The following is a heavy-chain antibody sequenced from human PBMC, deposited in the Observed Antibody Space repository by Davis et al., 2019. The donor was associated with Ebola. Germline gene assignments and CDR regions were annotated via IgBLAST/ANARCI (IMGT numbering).Heavy chain of an antibody. D-gene: IGHD5-12*01. Sequence: GESLKISCAASGFTFSSYGMHWVRQAPGKGLEWVAVIWYDGSNKYYADSVKGRFTISRDNSKNTLYLQMNSLRAEDTAVYYCARESVSGYGGFYYYYGMDVWGQGTTVTVSS. CDR2: IWYDGSNK. CDR3: ARESVSGYGGFYYYYGMDV. CDR1: GFTFSSYG. J-gene: IGHJ6*02. V-gene: IGHV3-33*01.